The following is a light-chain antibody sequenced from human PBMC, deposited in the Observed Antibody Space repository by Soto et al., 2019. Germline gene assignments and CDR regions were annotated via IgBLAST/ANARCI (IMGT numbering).Light chain of an antibody. V-gene: IGKV3-20*01. CDR2: GAS. J-gene: IGKJ1*01. Sequence: EIVLTQSPGTLSLSPGERATLSCRASQSVSSSYLAWYQQKPGQAPRLLIYGASSRATGIPDRFSGSGSGTDFTLTIIRLEPEDFAVYYCRQNGSSPWTFGQGTKVEI. CDR1: QSVSSSY. CDR3: RQNGSSPWT.